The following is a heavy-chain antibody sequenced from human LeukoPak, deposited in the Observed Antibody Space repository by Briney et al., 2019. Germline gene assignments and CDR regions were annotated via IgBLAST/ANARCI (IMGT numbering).Heavy chain of an antibody. CDR1: GFTFSSYA. Sequence: GGSLRLSCAASGFTFSSYAMSWVRQAPGKGLEWVSAISGSGGSTYYADSVKGRFTISRGNSKNTLYLQMNSLRAEDTAVYYCAKPETYYYDSSGYYYGYWGQGTLVTVSS. D-gene: IGHD3-22*01. V-gene: IGHV3-23*01. CDR3: AKPETYYYDSSGYYYGY. J-gene: IGHJ4*02. CDR2: ISGSGGST.